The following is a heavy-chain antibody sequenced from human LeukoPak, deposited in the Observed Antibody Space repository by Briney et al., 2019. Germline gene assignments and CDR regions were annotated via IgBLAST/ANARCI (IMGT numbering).Heavy chain of an antibody. D-gene: IGHD2-2*01. CDR1: LCTFTRYV. CDR2: IIPIFWTP. CDR3: ARGPIVVVPAASTHYFDY. V-gene: IGHV1-69*05. Sequence: SVTVSCKASLCTFTRYVISGVRQAPGQGREWMGGIIPIFWTPNYAQKFQGRVTLTTDKSTSTAYMQLRSLPPEDTAVYYCARGPIVVVPAASTHYFDYWGQGTLVTVSS. J-gene: IGHJ4*02.